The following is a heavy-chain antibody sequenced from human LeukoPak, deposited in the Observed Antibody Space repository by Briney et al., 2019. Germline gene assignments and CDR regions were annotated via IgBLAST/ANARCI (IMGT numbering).Heavy chain of an antibody. CDR3: ARGVESWDYYDSSGPPHY. D-gene: IGHD3-22*01. V-gene: IGHV3-64*01. CDR2: ISSNGGST. J-gene: IGHJ4*02. CDR1: GFTFSSYA. Sequence: PGGSLRLSCAASGFTFSSYAMHWVRQAPGKGLEYVSAISSNGGSTYYANSVKGRFTISRDNSKNTLYLQMGSLRAEDMAVYYCARGVESWDYYDSSGPPHYWGQGTLVTVSS.